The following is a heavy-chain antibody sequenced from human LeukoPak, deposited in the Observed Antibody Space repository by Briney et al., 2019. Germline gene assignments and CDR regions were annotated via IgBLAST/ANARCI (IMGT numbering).Heavy chain of an antibody. Sequence: SETLSLTCTVSGGSVNSGSYYWSWIRQPPGKGLEWIGYIYYSGSTNRNPSLKSRVTISVDTSKNQFSLQLSSVTAADTAVYYCTRGGSYFGNWGQGTLVTVSS. CDR1: GGSVNSGSYY. CDR2: IYYSGST. J-gene: IGHJ4*02. CDR3: TRGGSYFGN. D-gene: IGHD1-26*01. V-gene: IGHV4-61*01.